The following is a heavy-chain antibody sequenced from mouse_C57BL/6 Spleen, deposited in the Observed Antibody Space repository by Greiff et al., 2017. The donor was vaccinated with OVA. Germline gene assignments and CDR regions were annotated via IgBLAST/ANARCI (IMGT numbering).Heavy chain of an antibody. D-gene: IGHD1-1*01. CDR3: ARDGGSSPLDY. Sequence: EVKLVESGPGLVKPSQSLSLTCSVTGYSITSGYYWNWIRQFPGNKLEWMGYISYDGSNNYNPSLKNRISITRDTSNNQFFLKLNSVTTEDTATYYCARDGGSSPLDYWGQGTTLTVSS. CDR1: GYSITSGYY. V-gene: IGHV3-6*01. CDR2: ISYDGSN. J-gene: IGHJ2*01.